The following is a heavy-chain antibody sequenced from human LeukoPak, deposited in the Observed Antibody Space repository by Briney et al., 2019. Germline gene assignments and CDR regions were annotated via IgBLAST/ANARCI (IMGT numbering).Heavy chain of an antibody. CDR3: ARQGGLATVTTARHYYYYMDV. V-gene: IGHV4-39*01. CDR2: IYYSGST. Sequence: KSSETLSLTCTVSGGSISSSSYYGGWIRQPPGKGLEWIGSIYYSGSTYYNPSLKSRVTISVDTSKNQFSLKLSSVTAADTAVYYCARQGGLATVTTARHYYYYMDVWGKGTTVTISS. J-gene: IGHJ6*03. D-gene: IGHD4-17*01. CDR1: GGSISSSSYY.